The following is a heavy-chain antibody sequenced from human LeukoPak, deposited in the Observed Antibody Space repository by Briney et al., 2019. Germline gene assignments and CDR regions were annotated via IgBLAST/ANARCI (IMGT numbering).Heavy chain of an antibody. J-gene: IGHJ3*02. D-gene: IGHD2-15*01. CDR1: GFTFSSYE. V-gene: IGHV3-48*03. CDR3: ARGLEGYGDAFDI. CDR2: ISSSGSTI. Sequence: GGSPRLSXAASGFTFSSYEMNWVRQAPGKGLEWVSYISSSGSTIDYADSVKGRFTISRDNAKNSLYLQMNSLRAEDTAVYYCARGLEGYGDAFDIWGQGTMVTVSS.